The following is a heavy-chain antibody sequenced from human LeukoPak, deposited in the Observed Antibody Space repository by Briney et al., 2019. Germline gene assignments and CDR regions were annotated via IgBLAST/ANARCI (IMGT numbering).Heavy chain of an antibody. CDR3: ARQVVLSFDP. J-gene: IGHJ5*02. CDR2: VFYRGNT. Sequence: SETLSLTCTVSGASIDTTTYYWGWIRQPPGKGLEWIGSVFYRGNTYYNPSLMSRVTVSADTSKNQFSLNLTSVTAADSAVYYCARQVVLSFDPWGQGILITVSS. CDR1: GASIDTTTYY. D-gene: IGHD2-15*01. V-gene: IGHV4-39*01.